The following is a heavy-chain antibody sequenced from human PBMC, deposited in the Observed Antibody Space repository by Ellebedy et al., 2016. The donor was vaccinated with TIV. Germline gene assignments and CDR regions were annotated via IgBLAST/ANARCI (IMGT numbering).Heavy chain of an antibody. Sequence: GESLKISCAASGFTFSRFWMAWVRQAPGKGLEWVATINQGGSETYYVDSVKGRFTISRDISTNSLYLQMNSLRADDTALYYCASAARGSGAYESFWGQGTLVTVSS. CDR3: ASAARGSGAYESF. CDR1: GFTFSRFW. D-gene: IGHD5-12*01. J-gene: IGHJ4*02. CDR2: INQGGSET. V-gene: IGHV3-7*01.